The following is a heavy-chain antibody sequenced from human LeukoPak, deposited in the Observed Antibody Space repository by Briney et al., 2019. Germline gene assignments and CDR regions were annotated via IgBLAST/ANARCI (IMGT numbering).Heavy chain of an antibody. J-gene: IGHJ5*02. D-gene: IGHD6-13*01. Sequence: SETLSLTCTVSGGSISGSSYYWSWIRQHPGKGLEWIGYIYYSGSTYYNPSLRSRVTISVDTSKNQFSLNLSSVTAADTAVYYCARVARYSSSWYWFDPWGQGILVTVSS. CDR3: ARVARYSSSWYWFDP. CDR2: IYYSGST. V-gene: IGHV4-31*03. CDR1: GGSISGSSYY.